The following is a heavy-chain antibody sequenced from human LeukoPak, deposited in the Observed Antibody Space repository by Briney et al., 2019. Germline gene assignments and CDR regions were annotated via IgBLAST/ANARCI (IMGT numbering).Heavy chain of an antibody. D-gene: IGHD3-16*01. CDR1: GGSISSGTYY. J-gene: IGHJ4*02. CDR2: IYNSGST. Sequence: SQTLSLTCTVSGGSISSGTYYWTWIRQPAGKKLDWIGRIYNSGSTSYNPFLQSRVTLSMDTSKNQFSLKLSSVTAADTAVYYCARGRDDDVWGSYPTCSDVWGQGTLVTVSS. V-gene: IGHV4-61*02. CDR3: ARGRDDDVWGSYPTCSDV.